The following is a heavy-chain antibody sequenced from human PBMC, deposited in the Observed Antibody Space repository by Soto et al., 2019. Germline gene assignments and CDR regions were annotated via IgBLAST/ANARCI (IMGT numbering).Heavy chain of an antibody. D-gene: IGHD2-8*01. V-gene: IGHV2-70*11. Sequence: SGPTLVNPTQTLTLTCTFSGFSLSTSGMCVSWIRQPPGKALEWLARIDWDDDKHYSTSLKTRLTISKDTSKNQVTLTMTNMDPADTATYYCARTVKRYCSNGVCYLFDPWGQGTRVTVSS. J-gene: IGHJ5*02. CDR2: IDWDDDK. CDR3: ARTVKRYCSNGVCYLFDP. CDR1: GFSLSTSGMC.